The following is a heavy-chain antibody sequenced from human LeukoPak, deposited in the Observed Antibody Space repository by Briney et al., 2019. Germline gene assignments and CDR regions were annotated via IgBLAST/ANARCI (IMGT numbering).Heavy chain of an antibody. V-gene: IGHV3-53*01. J-gene: IGHJ5*02. Sequence: GGSLRLSCTVSGFTVSSNSMSWVRQAPGKGLEWVSFIYSDNTHYSDSVKGRFTISRDNAKNSLYLQMNSLRAEDTAVYYCARDLVERPSWGQGTLVTVSS. CDR1: GFTVSSNS. D-gene: IGHD1-1*01. CDR2: IYSDNT. CDR3: ARDLVERPS.